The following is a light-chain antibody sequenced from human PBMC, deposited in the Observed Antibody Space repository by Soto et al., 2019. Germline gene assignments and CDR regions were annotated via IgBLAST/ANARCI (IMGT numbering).Light chain of an antibody. CDR3: SSYTSSATLYV. CDR1: SSDVGGYNY. CDR2: GVS. J-gene: IGLJ1*01. V-gene: IGLV2-14*01. Sequence: QAASVSGSPGQSITISCTGTSSDVGGYNYVSWYQQHPGKAPKLMIYGVSNRPSGVSNRFSGSKSGNTASLTISGLQAEDEADYYCSSYTSSATLYVFGTGTKVTVL.